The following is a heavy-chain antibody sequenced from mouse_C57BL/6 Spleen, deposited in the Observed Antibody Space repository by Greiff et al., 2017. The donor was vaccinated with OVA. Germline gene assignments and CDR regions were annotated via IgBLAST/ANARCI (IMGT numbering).Heavy chain of an antibody. Sequence: QVHVKQSGPGLVQPSQSLSITCTVSGFSLTSYGVHWVRQSPGKGLEWLGVIWSGGSTDYNAAFISRLSISKDNSKSQVFFKMNSLQADDTAIYYCARNPVVATGAMDYWGQGTSVTVSS. CDR1: GFSLTSYG. CDR2: IWSGGST. J-gene: IGHJ4*01. CDR3: ARNPVVATGAMDY. D-gene: IGHD1-1*01. V-gene: IGHV2-2*01.